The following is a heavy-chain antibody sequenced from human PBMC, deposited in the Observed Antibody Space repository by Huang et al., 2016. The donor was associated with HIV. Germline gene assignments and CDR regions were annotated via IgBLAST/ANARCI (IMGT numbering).Heavy chain of an antibody. CDR2: IRPSYGYT. Sequence: QVQLVQSGAEVKKPGASVKVSCRASGYTFISYGITWVRQDPGQGLEWMGWIRPSYGYTNYAQQFQGRVTMTTDTSTNTVYMEVRSLRSDDTAVYYCARDLGTTVVPDGMDVWGQGTTVTVSS. CDR3: ARDLGTTVVPDGMDV. D-gene: IGHD4-17*01. V-gene: IGHV1-18*04. CDR1: GYTFISYG. J-gene: IGHJ6*02.